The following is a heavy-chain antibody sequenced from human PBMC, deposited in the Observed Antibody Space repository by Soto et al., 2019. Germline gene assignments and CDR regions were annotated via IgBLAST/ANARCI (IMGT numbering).Heavy chain of an antibody. J-gene: IGHJ4*02. CDR2: IYYSGST. D-gene: IGHD3-22*01. Sequence: SETLSLTCTVAGGSISSGDYYWSWIRQPPGKGLEWIGYIYYSGSTYYNPSLKSRVTISVDTSKNQFSLKLSSVTAADTAVYYCARGLTYYYDSSGYYFHTFFDYWGQGTLVTVSS. V-gene: IGHV4-30-4*01. CDR3: ARGLTYYYDSSGYYFHTFFDY. CDR1: GGSISSGDYY.